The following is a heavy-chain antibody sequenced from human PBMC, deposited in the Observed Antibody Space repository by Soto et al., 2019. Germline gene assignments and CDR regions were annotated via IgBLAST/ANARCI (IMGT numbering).Heavy chain of an antibody. V-gene: IGHV4-59*01. J-gene: IGHJ3*02. D-gene: IGHD3-16*01. CDR2: IYYSGTT. CDR1: GDSISNYY. CDR3: ARPHNLGGYGFDI. Sequence: PSETLSLTCSVSGDSISNYYWSWIRQPPGKGLEWIGYIYYSGTTSYNPSLKSRVTISVDTSKNQFSLDLNYVTAADTAVYYCARPHNLGGYGFDIWDQGTMVTVS.